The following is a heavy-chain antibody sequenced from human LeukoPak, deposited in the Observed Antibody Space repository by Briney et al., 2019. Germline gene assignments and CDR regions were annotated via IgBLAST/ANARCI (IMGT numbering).Heavy chain of an antibody. J-gene: IGHJ6*02. D-gene: IGHD4-17*01. Sequence: ASVKVSCKASGYTFTSYGISWVRQAPGQGLEWMGWISAYNGNTNYAQKLQGRVTMTTDTSTSTAYMELRSMRSEDKAVYYCARGPTLDYGDYPPYYYYGMDVWGQGTTVTVSS. CDR2: ISAYNGNT. CDR1: GYTFTSYG. CDR3: ARGPTLDYGDYPPYYYYGMDV. V-gene: IGHV1-18*01.